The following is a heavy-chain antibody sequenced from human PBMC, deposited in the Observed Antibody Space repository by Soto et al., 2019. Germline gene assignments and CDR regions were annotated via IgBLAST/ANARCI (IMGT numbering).Heavy chain of an antibody. Sequence: QVQLQESGPGLVKPSQTLSLTCTVSGGSISSGGYYWSWIRRHPGKGLEWIGYIYYRGSTYYNPSLKSRVTIEVDTSKSQFSLKLRSVAAAATSVYYCARGRAGFFWSGCREDWFDPLGQGTLVTVSS. D-gene: IGHD3-3*01. CDR2: IYYRGST. CDR3: ARGRAGFFWSGCREDWFDP. J-gene: IGHJ5*02. V-gene: IGHV4-31*03. CDR1: GGSISSGGYY.